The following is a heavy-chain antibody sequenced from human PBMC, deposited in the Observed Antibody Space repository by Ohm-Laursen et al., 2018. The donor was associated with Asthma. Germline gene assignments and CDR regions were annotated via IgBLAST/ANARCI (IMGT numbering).Heavy chain of an antibody. D-gene: IGHD2-2*02. Sequence: SVKVSCKASGGTFSSYAISWVRQAPGQGLEWMGGIIPIFGTANYAQKFQGRVTITADESTSTAYMELSSLRSEDTAVYYCARERYCSSTSCYTRLFDYWGQGTLVTVSS. CDR1: GGTFSSYA. J-gene: IGHJ4*02. V-gene: IGHV1-69*13. CDR2: IIPIFGTA. CDR3: ARERYCSSTSCYTRLFDY.